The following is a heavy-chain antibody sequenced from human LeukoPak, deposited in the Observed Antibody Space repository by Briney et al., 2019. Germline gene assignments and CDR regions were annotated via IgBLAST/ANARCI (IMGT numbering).Heavy chain of an antibody. CDR3: AKDREFYYGSGSYILDY. CDR2: ISYDGSNK. Sequence: PGRSLRLSCGASGFTFSSYGMHWVRQAPGKGLEWVAVISYDGSNKYYADSVKGRFTISRDNSKNTLYLQMNSLRAEDTAVYYCAKDREFYYGSGSYILDYWGQGTLVTVSS. V-gene: IGHV3-30*18. D-gene: IGHD3-10*01. CDR1: GFTFSSYG. J-gene: IGHJ4*02.